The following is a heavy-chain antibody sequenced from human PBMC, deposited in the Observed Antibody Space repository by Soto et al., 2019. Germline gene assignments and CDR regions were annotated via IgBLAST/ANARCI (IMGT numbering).Heavy chain of an antibody. J-gene: IGHJ5*02. CDR2: ISAYNGNT. D-gene: IGHD6-13*01. CDR3: ARDPRNSSSWYLWFDP. CDR1: GYTFTSYG. Sequence: GASVKVSCKASGYTFTSYGISWVRQAPGQGLEWMGWISAYNGNTNYAQKLQGRVTMTTDTSTSTAYMELRSLRSDDTAVYYCARDPRNSSSWYLWFDPWGQGTLVTVSS. V-gene: IGHV1-18*01.